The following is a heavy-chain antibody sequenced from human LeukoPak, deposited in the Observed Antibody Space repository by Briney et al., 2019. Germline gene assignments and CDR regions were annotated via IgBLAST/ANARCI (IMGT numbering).Heavy chain of an antibody. D-gene: IGHD5-18*01. CDR2: SSAYNGNT. J-gene: IGHJ4*02. Sequence: ASVTLSCKASGYTVTIYGVSWVRQAPGQGREWMGWSSAYNGNTNCAQKLQGRVTMTTDTSTNTAYIVLRSLISDDTAEYYCARDLGVQLWKTFDYWGQGTLVTVSS. CDR3: ARDLGVQLWKTFDY. CDR1: GYTVTIYG. V-gene: IGHV1-18*01.